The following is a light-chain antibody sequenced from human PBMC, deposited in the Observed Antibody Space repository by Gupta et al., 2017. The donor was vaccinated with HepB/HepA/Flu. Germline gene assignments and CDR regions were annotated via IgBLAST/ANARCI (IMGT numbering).Light chain of an antibody. V-gene: IGKV1-5*03. J-gene: IGKJ2*04. Sequence: DIQMTQSPSTLSASVGDRVTITCRASQSISSWLAWYQQKPGKAPKLLIYKASSLESGVPSRFSGSGSGTEFTLTISSLQPDDFATYYGQQYNRGCSFGQGTKLEIK. CDR1: QSISSW. CDR3: QQYNRGCS. CDR2: KAS.